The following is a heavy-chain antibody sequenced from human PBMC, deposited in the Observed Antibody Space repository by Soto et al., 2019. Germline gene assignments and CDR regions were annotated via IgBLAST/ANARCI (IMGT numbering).Heavy chain of an antibody. CDR1: GCSISSYY. V-gene: IGHV4-59*01. CDR3: ASGYADAFDI. Sequence: SETLSLTCTVSGCSISSYYWSWIRQPPGKGLEWIGYIYYSGSTNYNPSLKSRVTISVDTSKNQFSLKLSSVTAADTAVYYCASGYADAFDIWGQGTMVTVSS. J-gene: IGHJ3*02. CDR2: IYYSGST. D-gene: IGHD5-12*01.